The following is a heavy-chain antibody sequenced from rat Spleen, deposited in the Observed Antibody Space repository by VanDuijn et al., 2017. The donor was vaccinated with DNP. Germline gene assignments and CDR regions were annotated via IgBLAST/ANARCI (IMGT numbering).Heavy chain of an antibody. CDR3: VREDSGVDY. CDR1: GFNFNDNW. V-gene: IGHV4-2*01. CDR2: INKESGTI. D-gene: IGHD4-3*01. Sequence: EVKLVESGGGLVQPGKSLKLSCAASGFNFNDNWMGWVRQAPGKGLEWIGEINKESGTIIYSPSLKDKFTISRDNAQNTLYLQMSKLGSEDTAIYYGVREDSGVDYWGQGVMVTVSS. J-gene: IGHJ2*01.